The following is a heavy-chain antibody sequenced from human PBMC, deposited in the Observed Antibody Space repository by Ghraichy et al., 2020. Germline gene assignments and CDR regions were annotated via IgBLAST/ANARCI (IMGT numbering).Heavy chain of an antibody. V-gene: IGHV1-46*01. D-gene: IGHD6-19*01. CDR1: GYTFTSYY. CDR3: ACQYSSGWYFDY. J-gene: IGHJ4*02. Sequence: VKVSCKASGYTFTSYYMHWVRQAPGQGLEWMGIINPSGGSTSYAQKFQGRVTMTRDTSTSTVYMELSSLRSEDTAVYYCACQYSSGWYFDYWGQGTLVTVSS. CDR2: INPSGGST.